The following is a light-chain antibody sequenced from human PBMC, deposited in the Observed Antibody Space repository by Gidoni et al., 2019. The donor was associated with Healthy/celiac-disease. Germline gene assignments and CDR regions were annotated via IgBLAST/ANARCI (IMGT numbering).Light chain of an antibody. CDR1: SSDVGGYKY. J-gene: IGLJ2*01. Sequence: QSALTQPASVSGSPGPSITISCTGTSSDVGGYKYVSWHQQHPGKAPKLMIYEVTYRPSGVSNRFSGSKSGNTASLTISGLQAEDEADYYCSSYTRSSTLVFGGGTKLTVL. CDR2: EVT. V-gene: IGLV2-14*01. CDR3: SSYTRSSTLV.